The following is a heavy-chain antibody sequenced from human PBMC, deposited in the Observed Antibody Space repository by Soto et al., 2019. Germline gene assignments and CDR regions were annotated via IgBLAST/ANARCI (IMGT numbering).Heavy chain of an antibody. CDR1: GFSLSTSGVG. CDR3: APIPGYSSGQVLDY. Sequence: QITLKESGPTLVKPTQTLTLTCTFSGFSLSTSGVGVGWIRQPPGKALEWLALIYWADDKRYSPSLKSRLTTANDTPNSQVVPTTTNMDPIDTATYYCAPIPGYSSGQVLDYWGQGTLDTVSS. V-gene: IGHV2-5*02. CDR2: IYWADDK. D-gene: IGHD6-19*01. J-gene: IGHJ4*02.